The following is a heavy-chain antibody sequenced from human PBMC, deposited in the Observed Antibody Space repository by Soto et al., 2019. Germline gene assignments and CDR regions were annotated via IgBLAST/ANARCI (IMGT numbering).Heavy chain of an antibody. Sequence: QVQLVESGGGVVQPGRSLRLSCAASGSSLINYDMHWVRQAPGKGLEWVAVMSYDGSRQFYADSVRGRFSVARDISKSALYLQMSSLGIEDTAIYYCAKGAWYGSSSSSDSRGQGTHVTVSS. CDR1: GSSLINYD. V-gene: IGHV3-30*18. J-gene: IGHJ4*02. D-gene: IGHD6-6*01. CDR2: MSYDGSRQ. CDR3: AKGAWYGSSSSSDS.